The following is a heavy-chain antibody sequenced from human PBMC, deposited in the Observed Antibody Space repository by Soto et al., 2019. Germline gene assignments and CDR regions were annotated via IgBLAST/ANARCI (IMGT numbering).Heavy chain of an antibody. CDR3: AKDKERYCSGGSCSKGFDY. D-gene: IGHD2-15*01. V-gene: IGHV3-23*01. CDR2: ISVSGGSR. CDR1: GFSFGDYA. J-gene: IGHJ4*02. Sequence: GGSLRLSCTPSGFSFGDYAIIWVRQAPGKGLECVSIISVSGGSRYYADSVKGRFTISRDNSKDTVYLQMNSLRVEDTAVYYCAKDKERYCSGGSCSKGFDYWGQGTPVTVSS.